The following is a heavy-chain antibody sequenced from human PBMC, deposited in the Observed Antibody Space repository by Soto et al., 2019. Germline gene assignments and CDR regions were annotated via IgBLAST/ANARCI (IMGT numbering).Heavy chain of an antibody. J-gene: IGHJ4*02. Sequence: PSETLSLTCTVSGGSISSGGYSWSWIRQPPGKGLEWIGYIYHSGSTYYNPSLKSRVTISVDRSKNQFSLKLSSVTAADTAVYYCARDSYDILTGYPKWLDYWGQGTLVTVSS. CDR1: GGSISSGGYS. V-gene: IGHV4-30-2*01. CDR2: IYHSGST. D-gene: IGHD3-9*01. CDR3: ARDSYDILTGYPKWLDY.